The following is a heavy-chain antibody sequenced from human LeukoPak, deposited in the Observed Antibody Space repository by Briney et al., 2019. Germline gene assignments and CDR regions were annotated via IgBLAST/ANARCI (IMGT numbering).Heavy chain of an antibody. V-gene: IGHV4-59*02. CDR3: ARVTIFGARGYYYGMDV. Sequence: GSLRLSCAASGFTVSSNYMSWVRQAPGKGLEWIGYIYYSGSTNYNPSLKSRVTISVDTSKNQFSLKLSSVTAADTAVYYCARVTIFGARGYYYGMDVWGQGTTVTVSS. D-gene: IGHD3-3*01. CDR1: GFTVSSNY. J-gene: IGHJ6*02. CDR2: IYYSGST.